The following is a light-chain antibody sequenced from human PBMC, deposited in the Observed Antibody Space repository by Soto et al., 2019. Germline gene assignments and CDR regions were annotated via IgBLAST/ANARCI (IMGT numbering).Light chain of an antibody. CDR2: SAS. CDR1: QRVSRN. CDR3: QQSNNWPFT. V-gene: IGKV3-15*01. Sequence: TLSCRASQRVSRNLAWYQQKPFQAPRLLIYSASTRAPGIPARFSGSGSGTEFTLTISSLQSEDFAVYYCQQSNNWPFTFGPWTKVDIK. J-gene: IGKJ3*01.